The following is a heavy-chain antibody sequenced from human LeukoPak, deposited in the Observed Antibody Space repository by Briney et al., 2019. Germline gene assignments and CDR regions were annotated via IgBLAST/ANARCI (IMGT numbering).Heavy chain of an antibody. J-gene: IGHJ4*02. Sequence: PGGSLRPSCAASGFTFSSYSMNWVRQAPGKGLEWVSSISSSSSYIYYADSVKGRFTISRDNAKNSLYLQMNSLRAEDTAVYYCARVGINYYGSGSYFDYWGQGTLVTVSS. D-gene: IGHD3-10*01. CDR1: GFTFSSYS. CDR3: ARVGINYYGSGSYFDY. V-gene: IGHV3-21*01. CDR2: ISSSSSYI.